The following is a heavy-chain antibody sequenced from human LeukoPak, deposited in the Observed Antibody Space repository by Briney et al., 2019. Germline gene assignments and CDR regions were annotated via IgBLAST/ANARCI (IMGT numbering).Heavy chain of an antibody. V-gene: IGHV3-30-3*01. J-gene: IGHJ4*02. Sequence: GRPLRLSCVASGFSFSSYAMHWVRQVPGKGLDGVAVISHDGNNKYYTDSVKGRFTISRDSSKNTLYLQMNSLRAEDTAVYYCARDRCNGGTCYLSVLDCWGQGTLVTVSS. CDR1: GFSFSSYA. CDR2: ISHDGNNK. D-gene: IGHD2-15*01. CDR3: ARDRCNGGTCYLSVLDC.